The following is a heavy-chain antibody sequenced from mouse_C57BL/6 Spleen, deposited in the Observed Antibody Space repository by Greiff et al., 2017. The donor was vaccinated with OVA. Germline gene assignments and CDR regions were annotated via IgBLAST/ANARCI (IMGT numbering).Heavy chain of an antibody. D-gene: IGHD1-1*01. V-gene: IGHV10-1*01. CDR2: IRSKSNNYAT. CDR1: GFSFNTYA. Sequence: EVKLMESGGGLVQPKGSLKLSCAASGFSFNTYAMNWVRQAPGKGLEWVARIRSKSNNYATYYADSVKDRFTISRDDSESMLYLQMNNLKTEDTAMYYCVRQGDYGSSFDYWGQGTTLTVSS. CDR3: VRQGDYGSSFDY. J-gene: IGHJ2*01.